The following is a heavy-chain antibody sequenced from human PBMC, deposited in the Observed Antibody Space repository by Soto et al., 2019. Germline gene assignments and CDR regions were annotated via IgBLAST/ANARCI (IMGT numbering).Heavy chain of an antibody. J-gene: IGHJ6*02. D-gene: IGHD4-4*01. Sequence: PSETLSLTCPVSGGSISSGCYYWSWIRQHPGKGLEWIGYIYYSGSTYYNPSLKSRVTISVDTSKNQFSLKLSSVTAADTAVYYCARDRIPGYSNYYYGMDVWGQGTTVTVSS. V-gene: IGHV4-31*03. CDR3: ARDRIPGYSNYYYGMDV. CDR1: GGSISSGCYY. CDR2: IYYSGST.